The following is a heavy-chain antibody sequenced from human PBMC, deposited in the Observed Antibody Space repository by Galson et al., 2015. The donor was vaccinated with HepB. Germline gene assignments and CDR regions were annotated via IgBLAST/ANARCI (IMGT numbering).Heavy chain of an antibody. Sequence: SVKVSCKASGYTFTSYYMHWVRQAPGQGLEWMGWISAYNGNTNYAQKPQGRVTMTTDTSTSTAYMELRSLRSDDTAVYYCARDIATVTTKWFDPWGRGTLVTVSS. D-gene: IGHD4-17*01. V-gene: IGHV1-18*04. CDR2: ISAYNGNT. CDR3: ARDIATVTTKWFDP. J-gene: IGHJ5*02. CDR1: GYTFTSYY.